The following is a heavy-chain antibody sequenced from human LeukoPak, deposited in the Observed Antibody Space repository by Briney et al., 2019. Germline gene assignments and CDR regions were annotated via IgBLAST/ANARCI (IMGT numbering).Heavy chain of an antibody. CDR3: AKDFLSGTFDP. V-gene: IGHV3-23*01. Sequence: GGSVRLSCAASGFTFSSYAMSWVRQARGKGLEWVSAISGSGGNTYYADSVKGRFTISRDNSKNTLYLQMNSLRAEDTAVYYCAKDFLSGTFDPWGQGTLVTVSS. CDR1: GFTFSSYA. CDR2: ISGSGGNT. D-gene: IGHD6-13*01. J-gene: IGHJ5*02.